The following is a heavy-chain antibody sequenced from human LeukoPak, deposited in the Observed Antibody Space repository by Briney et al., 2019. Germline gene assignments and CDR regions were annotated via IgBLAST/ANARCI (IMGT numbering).Heavy chain of an antibody. J-gene: IGHJ4*02. V-gene: IGHV3-48*01. CDR3: ARDQDWAFDY. CDR1: GFTFSDYT. CDR2: ISRNRKTI. D-gene: IGHD3/OR15-3a*01. Sequence: GGSLRLSCAASGFTFSDYTMNWVRQAPGKGLEWVSYISRNRKTITYADPVKGRFTISRDNAKNSLFLEMNSLRAEDTAIYYCARDQDWAFDYWGQGTLVTVFS.